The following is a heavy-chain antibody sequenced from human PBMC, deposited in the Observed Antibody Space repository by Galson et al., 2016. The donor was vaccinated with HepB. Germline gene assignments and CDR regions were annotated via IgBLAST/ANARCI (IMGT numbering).Heavy chain of an antibody. J-gene: IGHJ4*02. CDR3: ARGMGVVLRVIADLFDC. D-gene: IGHD3-16*02. Sequence: SLRLSCAASGFSFSTYAMHWVRQAPGKGLEWVALISYDGSYSSYADSVKGRFTISRDNSKKTLYLQMNSLRAEDTAVYYCARGMGVVLRVIADLFDCWGQGTLVTVSS. CDR1: GFSFSTYA. V-gene: IGHV3-30*03. CDR2: ISYDGSYS.